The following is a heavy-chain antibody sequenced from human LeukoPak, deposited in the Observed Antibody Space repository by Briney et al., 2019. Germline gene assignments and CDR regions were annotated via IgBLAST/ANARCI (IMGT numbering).Heavy chain of an antibody. Sequence: PSETLSLTCTVSGGSISSYYWSWIRQPPGEGLEWIGYIYYSGSTNYNPSLKSRVTISVDTSKNQFSLKLSSVTAADTAVYYCARDAYDILTGYHDAFDIWGQGTMVTVSS. CDR3: ARDAYDILTGYHDAFDI. CDR1: GGSISSYY. J-gene: IGHJ3*02. D-gene: IGHD3-9*01. CDR2: IYYSGST. V-gene: IGHV4-59*01.